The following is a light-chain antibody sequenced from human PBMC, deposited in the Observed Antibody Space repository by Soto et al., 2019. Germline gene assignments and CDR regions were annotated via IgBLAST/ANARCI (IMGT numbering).Light chain of an antibody. J-gene: IGKJ4*01. CDR3: QEYNVWPLT. CDR2: VAS. CDR1: QSVSST. V-gene: IGKV3-15*01. Sequence: EIVMTQSPATLSVSPGARATLSCRASQSVSSTLASYQQKPVQTPKLLIYVASTTATGIPARFSGSWSRPEFTLTNRGLHSEDFAVYYGQEYNVWPLTFGRGNKVEFK.